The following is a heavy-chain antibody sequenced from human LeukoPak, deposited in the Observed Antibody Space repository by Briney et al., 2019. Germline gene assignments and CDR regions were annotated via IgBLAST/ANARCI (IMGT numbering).Heavy chain of an antibody. J-gene: IGHJ6*02. Sequence: ASVKVSCKASGYTFTGYYMHWVRQAPGQGLEWMGWINPNSGGTNYAQKFQGRVTMTRNTSISTAYMELSSLRSEDTAVYYCARGLVSYWGGPSGMDVWGQGTTVTVSS. CDR2: INPNSGGT. CDR1: GYTFTGYY. D-gene: IGHD3-16*01. V-gene: IGHV1-2*02. CDR3: ARGLVSYWGGPSGMDV.